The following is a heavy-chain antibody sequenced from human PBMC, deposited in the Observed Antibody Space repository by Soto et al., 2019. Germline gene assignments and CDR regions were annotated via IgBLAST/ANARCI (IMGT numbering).Heavy chain of an antibody. V-gene: IGHV3-30-3*01. CDR2: VSYDGSNK. CDR3: ARDPTSVAAAYYYHFGMDV. J-gene: IGHJ6*02. CDR1: GFTFTSNP. D-gene: IGHD2-2*01. Sequence: QVQLVESGGGVVQPGRSLRLSCAASGFTFTSNPMHWVRQAPGKGLEWVAVVSYDGSNKYYADSVKGRFTISRDNSKNTLSLQMISLRAEDTAVYYCARDPTSVAAAYYYHFGMDVWGQGTTVTVSS.